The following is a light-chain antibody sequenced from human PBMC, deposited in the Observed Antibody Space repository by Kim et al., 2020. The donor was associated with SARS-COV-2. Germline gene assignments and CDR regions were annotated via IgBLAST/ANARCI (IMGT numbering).Light chain of an antibody. CDR2: GAS. V-gene: IGKV3-15*01. J-gene: IGKJ5*01. Sequence: ERVMTQSPAALSVSPGERATLSCRASLSVRGDLAWYQQKPGQAPRLLIYGASTRATGIPARFSGSGSGTEYTLTISSLQSEDFAVYCCQQYNNWPFTFGQGTRLEIK. CDR1: LSVRGD. CDR3: QQYNNWPFT.